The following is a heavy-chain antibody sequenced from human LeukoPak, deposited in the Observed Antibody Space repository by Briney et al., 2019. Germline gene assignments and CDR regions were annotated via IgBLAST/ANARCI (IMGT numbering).Heavy chain of an antibody. Sequence: SETLSLTCTVSGGSISSSSYYWGWIRQPPGKGLEWIGSIYYSGSTYYNPSLKSRVTISVDTSKNQFSLKLSSVTAADTAVYYCARRRSYPIFDYWGQGTLVTVSS. V-gene: IGHV4-39*07. CDR2: IYYSGST. D-gene: IGHD3-16*02. CDR3: ARRRSYPIFDY. J-gene: IGHJ4*02. CDR1: GGSISSSSYY.